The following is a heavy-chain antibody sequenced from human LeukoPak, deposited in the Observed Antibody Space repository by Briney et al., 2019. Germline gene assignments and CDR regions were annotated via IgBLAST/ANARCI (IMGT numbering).Heavy chain of an antibody. D-gene: IGHD3-9*01. CDR3: AKGLRYFDWSSDY. J-gene: IGHJ4*02. CDR1: GFTFSSYA. CDR2: ISGSGGST. Sequence: GRTLRLSCAASGFTFSSYAMSWVRQAPGKGLEWVSAISGSGGSTYYAHSVKGRFTISRDNSKNTLYLQMNSLRAEDTAVYYCAKGLRYFDWSSDYWGQGTLVTVSS. V-gene: IGHV3-23*01.